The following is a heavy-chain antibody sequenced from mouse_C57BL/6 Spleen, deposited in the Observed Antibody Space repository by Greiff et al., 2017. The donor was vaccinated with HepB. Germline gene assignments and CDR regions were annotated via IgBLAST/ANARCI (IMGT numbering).Heavy chain of an antibody. V-gene: IGHV1-78*01. CDR1: GYTFTDHT. J-gene: IGHJ2*01. CDR3: AREGFYYDYEYYFDY. Sequence: QVQLQQSDAELVKPGASVKISCKVSGYTFTDHTIHWMKQRPEQGLEWIGYIYPRDGSTKYNEKFKGKATLTADKSSSTAYMQLNSLTSEDSAVYFCAREGFYYDYEYYFDYWGQGTTLTVSS. CDR2: IYPRDGST. D-gene: IGHD2-4*01.